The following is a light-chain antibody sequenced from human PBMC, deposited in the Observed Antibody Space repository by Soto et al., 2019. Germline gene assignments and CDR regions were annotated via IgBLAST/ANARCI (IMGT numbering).Light chain of an antibody. J-gene: IGKJ4*01. CDR2: AAS. V-gene: IGKV1-5*01. CDR3: QHYNSYPLT. Sequence: DIQMTQSPSTLSASVGDRVTITCRASQSISSRLTWYQQKPGKAPKLLVYAASSLESGVPSRFSGSGSGTDFTLTISSLQPDDFAPYYCQHYNSYPLTFGGGTRVEIK. CDR1: QSISSR.